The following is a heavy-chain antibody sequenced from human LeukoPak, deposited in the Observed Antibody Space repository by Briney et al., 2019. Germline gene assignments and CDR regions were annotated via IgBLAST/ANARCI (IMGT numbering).Heavy chain of an antibody. CDR3: ARHEYSGSYYGLSWFDP. V-gene: IGHV4-39*01. CDR2: IYYSGST. Sequence: SETLSLTCTVSGGSISSSGYYWGWIRQPPGKGLEWIASIYYSGSTYYNPSLKSRVTISVDTSKNQLSLKLSSLTAADTAVYYCARHEYSGSYYGLSWFDPWSQGTLVTVSS. D-gene: IGHD1-26*01. CDR1: GGSISSSGYY. J-gene: IGHJ5*02.